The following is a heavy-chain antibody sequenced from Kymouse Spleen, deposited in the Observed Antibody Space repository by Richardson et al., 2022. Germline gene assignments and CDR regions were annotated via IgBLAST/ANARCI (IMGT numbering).Heavy chain of an antibody. Sequence: EVQLVESGGGLVQPGRSLRLSCAASGFTFDDYAMHWVRQAPGKGLEWVSGISWNSGSIGYADSVKGRFTISRDNAKNSLYLQMNSLRAEDTALYYCAKDMGSGSYWYYYYGMDVWGQGTTVTVSS. J-gene: IGHJ6*02. CDR2: ISWNSGSI. V-gene: IGHV3-9*01. CDR3: AKDMGSGSYWYYYYGMDV. D-gene: IGHD3-10*01. CDR1: GFTFDDYA.